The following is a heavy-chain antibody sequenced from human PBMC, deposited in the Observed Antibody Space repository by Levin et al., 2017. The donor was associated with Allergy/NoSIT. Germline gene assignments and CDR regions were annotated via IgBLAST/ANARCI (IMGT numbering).Heavy chain of an antibody. D-gene: IGHD7-27*01. Sequence: SLKISCAASGFTFGDYAMHWVRQAPGKGLEWVSGINWNRDKIGYADSVRARFTISSDNAKNSLYLQMNSLGPEDTALYYCAKGLNWGSPNTFDYWGQGTLVTVSS. V-gene: IGHV3-9*01. J-gene: IGHJ4*02. CDR1: GFTFGDYA. CDR2: INWNRDKI. CDR3: AKGLNWGSPNTFDY.